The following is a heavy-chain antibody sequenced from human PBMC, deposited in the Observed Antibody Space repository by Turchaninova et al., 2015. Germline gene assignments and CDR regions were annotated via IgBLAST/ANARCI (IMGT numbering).Heavy chain of an antibody. CDR1: GFTFSNAW. CDR3: SGDSFGY. Sequence: SGGSLRLSCAASGFTFSNAWMSWVRQAPGKGMEWVGRIKSKTDGGTKDYAAPGKCRFTISRDDSQNTLYLQMNSLKTGDTAVYYCSGDSFGYWGQGTLVTVSS. CDR2: IKSKTDGGTK. V-gene: IGHV3-15*01. J-gene: IGHJ4*02. D-gene: IGHD3-10*01.